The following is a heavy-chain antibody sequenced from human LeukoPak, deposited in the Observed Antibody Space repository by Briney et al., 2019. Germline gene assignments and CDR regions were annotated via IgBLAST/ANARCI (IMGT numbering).Heavy chain of an antibody. CDR2: IYYSGST. CDR1: GGSISSYY. Sequence: SETLSLTCTVSGGSISSYYWSWIRQPPGKGLEWIGYIYYSGSTNYNPSLKSRVTISVDTSKNQFSLKLSSATAADTAVYYCARHIINYGHDYWGQGTLVTVSS. V-gene: IGHV4-59*08. J-gene: IGHJ4*02. CDR3: ARHIINYGHDY. D-gene: IGHD3-10*01.